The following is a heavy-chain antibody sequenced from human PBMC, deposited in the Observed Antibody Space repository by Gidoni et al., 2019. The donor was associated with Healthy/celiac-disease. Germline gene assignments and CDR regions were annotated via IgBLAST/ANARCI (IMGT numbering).Heavy chain of an antibody. CDR2: ISGSGGST. J-gene: IGHJ5*02. CDR1: GFPFSSYP. Sequence: EVQLLESGGGLVQPGGSLRLSCAASGFPFSSYPMSWVRQAPGKGLEWVSAISGSGGSTYYADSVKGRFTISRDNSKNTLYLQMNSLRAEDTAVYYCAKVKSVLLWFGEFGPYDPWGQGTLVTVSS. D-gene: IGHD3-10*01. V-gene: IGHV3-23*01. CDR3: AKVKSVLLWFGEFGPYDP.